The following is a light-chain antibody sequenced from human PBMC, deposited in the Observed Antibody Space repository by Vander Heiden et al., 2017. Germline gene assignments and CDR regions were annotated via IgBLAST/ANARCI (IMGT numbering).Light chain of an antibody. CDR3: QQYKTYPRT. CDR2: MAS. V-gene: IGKV1-5*03. Sequence: DIQMTQSTSTLSASVGDRVTITCRASQSISSWLAWYQQKPGKAPKLLIYMASSLESGVPSRFSGSGSGTEFTLTISSLQPDDFATYYCQQYKTYPRTFGQGTKVEIK. CDR1: QSISSW. J-gene: IGKJ1*01.